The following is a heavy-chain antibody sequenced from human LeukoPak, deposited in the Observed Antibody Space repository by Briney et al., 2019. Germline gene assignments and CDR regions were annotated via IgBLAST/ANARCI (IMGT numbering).Heavy chain of an antibody. D-gene: IGHD3-3*01. CDR2: MNPNSGNT. Sequence: GASVKVSCKASGYTFTSYDINWVRQATGQGLEWMGWMNPNSGNTGYAQKFQGRVTITRNTSISTAYMELSSLRSEDTAVYYCARGLRFLEWLLSSLYYFDYWGQGTLVTVSS. J-gene: IGHJ4*02. CDR1: GYTFTSYD. V-gene: IGHV1-8*03. CDR3: ARGLRFLEWLLSSLYYFDY.